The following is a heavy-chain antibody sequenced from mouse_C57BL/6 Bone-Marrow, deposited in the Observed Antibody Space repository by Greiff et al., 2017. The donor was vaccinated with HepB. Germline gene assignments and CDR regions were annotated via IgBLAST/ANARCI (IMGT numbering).Heavy chain of an antibody. J-gene: IGHJ4*01. V-gene: IGHV3-1*01. CDR1: GYSITSGYD. CDR3: ARDNFYYAMDY. Sequence: EVMLVESGPGMVKPSQSLSLTCTVTGYSITSGYDWHWIRHFPGNKLEWMGYISYSGSTNYNPSLKSRISITHDTSKNHFFLKLNSVTTEDTATYYCARDNFYYAMDYWGQGTSVTVSS. CDR2: ISYSGST.